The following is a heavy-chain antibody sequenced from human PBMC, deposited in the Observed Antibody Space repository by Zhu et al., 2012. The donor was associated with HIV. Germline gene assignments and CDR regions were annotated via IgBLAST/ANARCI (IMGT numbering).Heavy chain of an antibody. V-gene: IGHV4-38-2*02. D-gene: IGHD3-22*01. CDR1: GYSMRSGYY. CDR2: IYHSGTT. CDR3: ARGGYYYDSLGAFDL. J-gene: IGHJ3*01. Sequence: QVQLQESGPGSVKPSKTLSLTCSISGYSMRSGYYWGWIRQPPGKDLEWIGSIYHSGTTYYNPSLKSRVTILVDMSEKEFSLKLTSVTAADTAVYYCARGGYYYDSLGAFDLWGQGTTVNRFF.